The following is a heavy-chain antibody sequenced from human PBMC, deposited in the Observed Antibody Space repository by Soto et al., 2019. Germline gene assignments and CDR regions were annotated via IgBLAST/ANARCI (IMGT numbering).Heavy chain of an antibody. CDR1: GGSITSSSYY. D-gene: IGHD2-15*01. J-gene: IGHJ4*02. CDR3: AREGGRYCSGGSGQVDY. Sequence: QLQLQESGPGLVKPSETLSLTCTVSGGSITSSSYYWGWIRQPPGKGLEWIGSIYYSGNTYYTPSPKSRATISLDTSKNQSALKLSSVTAADPAVYYCAREGGRYCSGGSGQVDYWGQGTLVTVSS. V-gene: IGHV4-39*02. CDR2: IYYSGNT.